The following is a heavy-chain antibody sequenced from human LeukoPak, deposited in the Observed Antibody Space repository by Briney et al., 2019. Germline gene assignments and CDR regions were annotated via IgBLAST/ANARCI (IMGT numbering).Heavy chain of an antibody. D-gene: IGHD3-3*01. V-gene: IGHV1-24*01. J-gene: IGHJ4*02. CDR3: ATSPRGDDFWSGYHYFDY. CDR1: GYTLTELS. Sequence: GASVKVSCKVSGYTLTELSMHWVRQAPGKGLEWMGGFDPEDGETIYAQKFQGRVTMTEGTSTDTAYMGLSSLRSEDTAVYYCATSPRGDDFWSGYHYFDYWGQGTLVTVSS. CDR2: FDPEDGET.